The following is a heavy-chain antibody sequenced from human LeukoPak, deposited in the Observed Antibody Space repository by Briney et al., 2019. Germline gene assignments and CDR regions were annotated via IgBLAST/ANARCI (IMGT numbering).Heavy chain of an antibody. CDR1: GGSFSGYY. CDR2: INHSGST. J-gene: IGHJ4*02. V-gene: IGHV4-34*01. Sequence: SETLSLTCAVYGGSFSGYYWSWIRQPPGKGLEWIGEINHSGSTNYNPSLKSRVTISVDTSKNQFSLKLSSVTAADTAVYYCARRFSHYDYVWGSYRPHNYFDYWGQGTLVTVSS. D-gene: IGHD3-16*02. CDR3: ARRFSHYDYVWGSYRPHNYFDY.